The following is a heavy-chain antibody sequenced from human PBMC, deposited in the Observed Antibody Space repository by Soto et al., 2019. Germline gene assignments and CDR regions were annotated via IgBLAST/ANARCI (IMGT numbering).Heavy chain of an antibody. Sequence: GGSLRLSCAASGFTFSSYGMHWVRQAPGKGLEWVAVISYDGSNKYYADSVKDRFTISRDNSKNTLYLQMNSLRAEDTAVYYCAKDLELRAYYYYGMDVWGQGTTVTVSS. V-gene: IGHV3-30*18. CDR2: ISYDGSNK. CDR1: GFTFSSYG. J-gene: IGHJ6*02. D-gene: IGHD1-26*01. CDR3: AKDLELRAYYYYGMDV.